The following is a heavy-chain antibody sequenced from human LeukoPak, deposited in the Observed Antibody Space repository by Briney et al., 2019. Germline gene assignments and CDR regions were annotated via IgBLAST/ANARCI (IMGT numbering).Heavy chain of an antibody. V-gene: IGHV3-11*01. CDR3: AKDKYDILTGPYYFDY. J-gene: IGHJ4*02. CDR2: ISSGSSTI. CDR1: GFTFSDYY. Sequence: GGSLRLSCAASGFTFSDYYMSWIRQAPGKGLEWVSYISSGSSTIYYADSVKGRFTISRDNAKNSLYLQMNSLRAEDTALYYCAKDKYDILTGPYYFDYWGQGTLVTVSS. D-gene: IGHD3-9*01.